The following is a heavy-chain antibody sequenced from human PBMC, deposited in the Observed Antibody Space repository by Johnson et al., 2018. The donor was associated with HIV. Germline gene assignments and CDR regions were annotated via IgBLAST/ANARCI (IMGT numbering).Heavy chain of an antibody. V-gene: IGHV3-23*04. J-gene: IGHJ3*02. Sequence: VQLVESGGGVVQPGRSLRLSCAASGFTFSSYAMSWVRQAPGQGLEWVSAISGSGGSTYYADSVKGRFTISRDNSKNPLYLQMNSLRAEDTAVYYCARDRWLGDAFDIWGRGTMVTVSS. D-gene: IGHD6-19*01. CDR3: ARDRWLGDAFDI. CDR2: ISGSGGST. CDR1: GFTFSSYA.